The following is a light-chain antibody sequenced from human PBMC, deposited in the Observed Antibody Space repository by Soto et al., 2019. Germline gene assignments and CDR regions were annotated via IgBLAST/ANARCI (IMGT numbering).Light chain of an antibody. J-gene: IGKJ2*01. CDR1: QSISSW. V-gene: IGKV1-5*01. CDR2: DAS. CDR3: QQYDGYSGYT. Sequence: DIQMTQSPSTLSASVGDRVTITCRAIQSISSWVAWYQQKPGKAPKLLIFDASRLESGVQSRFSGSRSGTEFTLTISSLQPDDFASYFCQQYDGYSGYTFGQGTKLEIK.